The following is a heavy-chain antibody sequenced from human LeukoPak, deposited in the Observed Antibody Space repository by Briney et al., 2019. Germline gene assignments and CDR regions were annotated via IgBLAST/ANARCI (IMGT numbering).Heavy chain of an antibody. Sequence: GGSLRLSCAASGFTFSSYAMHWVRQAPGKGLEWVAVISYDGSNKYYADSVKGRFTISRDNSKNTLYLQMNSLRAEDTAVYYCARGARPDGKWLIQKNYMDVWGKGTTVTVSS. CDR2: ISYDGSNK. CDR3: ARGARPDGKWLIQKNYMDV. CDR1: GFTFSSYA. J-gene: IGHJ6*03. D-gene: IGHD6-19*01. V-gene: IGHV3-30-3*01.